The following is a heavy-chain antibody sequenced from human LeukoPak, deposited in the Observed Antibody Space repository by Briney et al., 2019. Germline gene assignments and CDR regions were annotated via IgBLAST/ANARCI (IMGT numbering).Heavy chain of an antibody. CDR2: IYYSGST. CDR1: GGSISSHY. Sequence: TSETLSLTCKVSGGSISSHYWSWIRQPPGKGLEWIGYIYYSGSTNYNPSLKSRVTISVDTSKNQFSLKLSSVTAADTAVYYCARVVTGTTGYYYYYYYMDVWGKGTTVTVSS. D-gene: IGHD1-7*01. CDR3: ARVVTGTTGYYYYYYYMDV. J-gene: IGHJ6*03. V-gene: IGHV4-59*11.